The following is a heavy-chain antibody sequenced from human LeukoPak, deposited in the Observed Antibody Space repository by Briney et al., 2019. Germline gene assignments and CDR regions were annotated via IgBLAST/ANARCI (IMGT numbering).Heavy chain of an antibody. CDR2: ISAYNGNT. CDR3: ARDTRYYYDSSPGFDY. V-gene: IGHV1-18*01. Sequence: ASVKVSCKASGYTFTSYGISWVRQAPGQGLEWMGWISAYNGNTNYAQKLQGRVTMTTDTSTSTAYMELRGLRSDDTAVYNCARDTRYYYDSSPGFDYWGQGTLVTVSS. J-gene: IGHJ4*02. CDR1: GYTFTSYG. D-gene: IGHD3-22*01.